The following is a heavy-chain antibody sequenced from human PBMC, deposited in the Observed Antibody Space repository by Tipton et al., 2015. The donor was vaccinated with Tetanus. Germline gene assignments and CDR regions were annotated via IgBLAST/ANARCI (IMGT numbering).Heavy chain of an antibody. CDR2: IFHSGST. CDR3: ARRSYCSSSRCFDAFDL. J-gene: IGHJ3*01. V-gene: IGHV4-59*01. Sequence: TLSLTCTVSGGSMSNNYWSWIRQPPGKGLEWIAYIFHSGSTNYSPSLKSRVAISMDTSKNQISLKLSSVTAADTPVYYCARRSYCSSSRCFDAFDLWGQGTMVTVSS. CDR1: GGSMSNNY. D-gene: IGHD2-2*01.